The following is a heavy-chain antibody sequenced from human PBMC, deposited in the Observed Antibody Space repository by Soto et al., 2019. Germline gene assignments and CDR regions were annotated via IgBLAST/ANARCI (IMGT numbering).Heavy chain of an antibody. CDR1: GYTFTSYG. CDR3: ARVRGGTYQPAFEL. V-gene: IGHV1-18*01. Sequence: QFQLVQSGGEVKKPGDSVRVSCKASGYTFTSYGISWVRQAPGQGLEWMGWITVHNGNTNYAEKFQDRVTMTSDTATTTAYMEMRSRGLDDTDVVSCARVRGGTYQPAFELWGQGTVVTVSS. J-gene: IGHJ3*01. CDR2: ITVHNGNT. D-gene: IGHD1-26*01.